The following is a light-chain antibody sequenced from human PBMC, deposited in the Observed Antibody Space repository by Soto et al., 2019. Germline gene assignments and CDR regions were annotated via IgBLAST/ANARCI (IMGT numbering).Light chain of an antibody. J-gene: IGKJ2*01. CDR2: AAS. CDR1: QDISNS. Sequence: GDRVTITCRTSQDISNSLAWYQQKPGKAPKLLIYAASSLQSGVPSRFSGSGSGTDFTLTISSLQPEDFATYYCLQDYNYPYTFGQGTKVDIK. V-gene: IGKV1-6*01. CDR3: LQDYNYPYT.